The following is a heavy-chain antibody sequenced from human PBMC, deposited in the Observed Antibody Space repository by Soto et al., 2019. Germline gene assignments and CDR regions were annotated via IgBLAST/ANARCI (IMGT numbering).Heavy chain of an antibody. J-gene: IGHJ4*02. CDR1: GGLFSSFA. CDR2: IIPVFGST. D-gene: IGHD3-16*01. V-gene: IGHV1-69*01. Sequence: QGQLVQSGPEVKKPGSSVKVSCKDSGGLFSSFAISWVRQAPGQGLEWLGGIIPVFGSTNYAEKFQGRVTITADASTNTASMELISLTSGDTAVYYCARGGGPYVWFNEFWGQGTLVAVSS. CDR3: ARGGGPYVWFNEF.